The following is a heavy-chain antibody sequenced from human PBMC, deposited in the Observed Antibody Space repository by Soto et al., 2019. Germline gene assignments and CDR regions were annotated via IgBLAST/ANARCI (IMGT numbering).Heavy chain of an antibody. CDR2: ISWNSGNI. CDR3: VKFRGGLIRASNGYFQD. CDR1: GFTFEDFG. J-gene: IGHJ1*01. D-gene: IGHD2-8*01. V-gene: IGHV3-9*01. Sequence: EVQLVESGGGLVQPGRSLSLSCAASGFTFEDFGMHWVRQGPGKGLEWVSGISWNSGNIGYADSVKGRFTISRDNVKNSLYLQMNSLRPDDTALYYCVKFRGGLIRASNGYFQDWGQGTLVTVSS.